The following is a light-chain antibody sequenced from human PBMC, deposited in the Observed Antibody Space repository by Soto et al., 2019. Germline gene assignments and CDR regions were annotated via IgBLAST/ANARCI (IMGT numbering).Light chain of an antibody. CDR3: QQYGTSLFT. J-gene: IGKJ3*01. CDR1: QSVTNNF. Sequence: IVLTQSPGTLSLSPGERATLSCGASQSVTNNFLAWYQQKPGQAPRLLIYGASSRATGVPDRFSGSGSGTDFTLTISRLEPGDFAVYCCQQYGTSLFTFGPRTKVDIK. CDR2: GAS. V-gene: IGKV3-20*01.